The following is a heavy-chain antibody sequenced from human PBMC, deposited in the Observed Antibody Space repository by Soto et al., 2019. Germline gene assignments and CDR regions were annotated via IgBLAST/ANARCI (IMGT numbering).Heavy chain of an antibody. CDR3: ARTYRSSWYSVLWFDP. CDR2: IYPGDSDT. CDR1: GYSFTSYW. D-gene: IGHD6-13*01. J-gene: IGHJ5*02. V-gene: IGHV5-51*01. Sequence: RESLKISCKGSGYSFTSYWISWVRHMPGKSLEWMGIIYPGDSDTRYIPSFQGQVTISADKSITTAYLQWTRLKASDTAMYYCARTYRSSWYSVLWFDPWGQGTLVTVSS.